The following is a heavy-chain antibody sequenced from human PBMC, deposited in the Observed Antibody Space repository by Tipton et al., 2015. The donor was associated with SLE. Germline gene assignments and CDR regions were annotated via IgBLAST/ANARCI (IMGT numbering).Heavy chain of an antibody. CDR2: IYYSGST. D-gene: IGHD3-22*01. Sequence: TLSLTCTVSGGSISSSSYYWGWIRQPPGKGLEWIGSIYYSGSTYYNPSLKSRVTISVDTSKNQFSLKLSSVTAADTAVYYCARPTQDYYDSSGYRYYFDYRGQGTLVTVSS. J-gene: IGHJ4*02. CDR3: ARPTQDYYDSSGYRYYFDY. V-gene: IGHV4-39*07. CDR1: GGSISSSSYY.